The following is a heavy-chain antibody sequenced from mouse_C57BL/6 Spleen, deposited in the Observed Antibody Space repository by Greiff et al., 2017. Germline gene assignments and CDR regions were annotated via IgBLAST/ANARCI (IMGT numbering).Heavy chain of an antibody. CDR1: GYTFTSYG. V-gene: IGHV1-81*01. J-gene: IGHJ2*01. CDR2: IYPRSGNT. CDR3: ARSVFITTVVAPYYFDY. Sequence: VQLQQSGAELARPGASVKLSCKASGYTFTSYGISWVKQRTGQGLEWIGEIYPRSGNTYYNEKFKGKATLTADKSSSTAYMELRSLTSEDSAVYFCARSVFITTVVAPYYFDYWGQGTTRTVSS. D-gene: IGHD1-1*01.